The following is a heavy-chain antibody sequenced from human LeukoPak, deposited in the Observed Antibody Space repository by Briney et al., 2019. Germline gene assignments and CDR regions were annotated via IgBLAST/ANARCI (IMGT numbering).Heavy chain of an antibody. J-gene: IGHJ4*02. Sequence: GGSLRLSCAASGFTFSSYAMSWVRQAPGKGLEWVSAISGSGGSTYYADSVKGRFTISRDNSKNTLYLQMNSLRAEDTAVYYCTRDLNSGGSYWGQGTLVTVSS. V-gene: IGHV3-23*01. D-gene: IGHD2-15*01. CDR2: ISGSGGST. CDR1: GFTFSSYA. CDR3: TRDLNSGGSY.